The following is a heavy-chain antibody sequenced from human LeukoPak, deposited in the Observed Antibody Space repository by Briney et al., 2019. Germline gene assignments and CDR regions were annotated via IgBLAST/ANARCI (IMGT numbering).Heavy chain of an antibody. CDR1: GGSFSGYY. CDR2: INHSGST. J-gene: IGHJ4*02. CDR3: ARCEYSSSSYTIDY. Sequence: SETLSLTCAVYGGSFSGYYWSWFRQPPGKGLEWIGEINHSGSTNYNPSLKSRVTISVDTSKNQFSLKLSSVTAADTAVYYCARCEYSSSSYTIDYWGQGTLVTVSS. D-gene: IGHD6-13*01. V-gene: IGHV4-34*01.